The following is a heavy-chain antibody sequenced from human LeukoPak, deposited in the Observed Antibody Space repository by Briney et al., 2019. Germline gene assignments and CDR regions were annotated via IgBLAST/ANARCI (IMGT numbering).Heavy chain of an antibody. Sequence: PSETLSLTCTVSSGSISGSDYYWCWIRQPPGKGLEWIGSINYSGNTYYDSSLKSRVTISVDTSKNQFSLKLSSVTAADTAVYYCARHGDFWSGYLDYWGQGTLVTASS. CDR2: INYSGNT. CDR3: ARHGDFWSGYLDY. D-gene: IGHD3-3*01. J-gene: IGHJ4*02. CDR1: SGSISGSDYY. V-gene: IGHV4-39*01.